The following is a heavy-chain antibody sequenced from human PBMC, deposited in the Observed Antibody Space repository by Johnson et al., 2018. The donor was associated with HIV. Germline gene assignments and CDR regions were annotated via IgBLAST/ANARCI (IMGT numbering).Heavy chain of an antibody. CDR2: ISGSGDST. CDR1: GFTFSSNA. Sequence: VQLVESGGGLVQPGGSLRLSCVASGFTFSSNALNWFRQAPGKGLEWVSVISGSGDSTGHADSVKGRFTISRDNSKNTLFLQMNSLRAEDTAVYYCARRRYSSTWRVASDIWGQGTMVTVSS. D-gene: IGHD2-2*01. CDR3: ARRRYSSTWRVASDI. J-gene: IGHJ3*02. V-gene: IGHV3-23*04.